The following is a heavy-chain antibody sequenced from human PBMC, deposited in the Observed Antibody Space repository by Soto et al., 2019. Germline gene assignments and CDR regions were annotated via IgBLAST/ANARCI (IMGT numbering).Heavy chain of an antibody. CDR3: AKDQXNQPRFCSGGSCYSWIY. V-gene: IGHV3-23*01. Sequence: GGSLRLSCAASGFTFSSYAMSWVRQAPGKGLEWVSTISGSGGSIFYTDSVKGRFTISRDNSQNTLYLHMGSLRAEDTARYFCAKDQXNQPRFCSGGSCYSWIYWGPGTRVTVSS. D-gene: IGHD2-15*01. CDR1: GFTFSSYA. CDR2: ISGSGGSI. J-gene: IGHJ4*02.